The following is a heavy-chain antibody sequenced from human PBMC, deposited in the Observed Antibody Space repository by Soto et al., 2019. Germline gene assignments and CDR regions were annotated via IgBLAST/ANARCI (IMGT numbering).Heavy chain of an antibody. CDR3: ARAGYCGGDCYSFD. V-gene: IGHV3-48*03. CDR2: ISSSCSTI. J-gene: IGHJ4*02. D-gene: IGHD2-21*01. CDR1: GFTFSSYE. Sequence: EVQLVESGGGLVQPGGSLRLSCAASGFTFSSYEMNWVRQAPGKGLEWVSYISSSCSTIYYADSVKGRFTISRDNAKNSLYLQMNSLRAEDTAVYYCARAGYCGGDCYSFDWGQGTLVTVSS.